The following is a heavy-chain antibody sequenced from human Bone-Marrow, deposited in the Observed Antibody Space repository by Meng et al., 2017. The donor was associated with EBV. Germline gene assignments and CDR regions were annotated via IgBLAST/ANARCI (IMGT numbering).Heavy chain of an antibody. CDR3: ATYEMGGAGKGY. J-gene: IGHJ4*02. D-gene: IGHD6-19*01. V-gene: IGHV4-30-4*01. CDR2: IDYSGST. CDR1: CGSISSGGYH. Sequence: QVQLQDPGPGLVKPSQTLALTCAVSCGSISSGGYHWSWIRQPPGKGLEGIGYIDYSGSTYHNPSLKSRVTTSVDASNNQFSLKLSSVTAADTAVYYCATYEMGGAGKGYWGQGTLVTVSS.